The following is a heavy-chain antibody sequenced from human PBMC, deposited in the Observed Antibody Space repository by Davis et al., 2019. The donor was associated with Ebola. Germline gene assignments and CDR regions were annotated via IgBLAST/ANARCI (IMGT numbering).Heavy chain of an antibody. CDR3: ARDPCSGGNCYSYWFDP. CDR1: GYMFSGYG. D-gene: IGHD2-15*01. V-gene: IGHV1-18*04. J-gene: IGHJ5*02. Sequence: ASVKVSCKASGYMFSGYGMSWVRQAPGQGLEWIGWISAYNGQVNYAQKVRDRITMTTDTSASTAYMELRSLTSDDTAVYHCARDPCSGGNCYSYWFDPWGQGTLVTVSS. CDR2: ISAYNGQV.